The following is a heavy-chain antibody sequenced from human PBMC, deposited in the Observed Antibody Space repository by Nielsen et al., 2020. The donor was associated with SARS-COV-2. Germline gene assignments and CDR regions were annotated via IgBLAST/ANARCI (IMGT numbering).Heavy chain of an antibody. CDR3: ARHWDDFWSGYYNY. Sequence: SETLSLTCTVFGGSIGSYYWSWIRQPPGKGLEWIGHIFNTGSTSYNPSLRSRVTILVDTSKNHFSLKLTSVTAADTAVYYCARHWDDFWSGYYNYWGQGTLVTVSS. CDR1: GGSIGSYY. J-gene: IGHJ4*02. CDR2: IFNTGST. D-gene: IGHD3-3*01. V-gene: IGHV4-59*13.